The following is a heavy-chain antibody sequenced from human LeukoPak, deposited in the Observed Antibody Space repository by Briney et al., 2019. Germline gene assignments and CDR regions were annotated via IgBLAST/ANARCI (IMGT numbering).Heavy chain of an antibody. CDR2: IKRKTDAGTT. V-gene: IGHV3-15*01. J-gene: IGHJ4*02. D-gene: IGHD4-17*01. CDR1: AFIFNNTW. CDR3: TTEDYGDYVSPH. Sequence: GGSLRLSCAASAFIFNNTWMSWVRQAPGKGLEWVGRIKRKTDAGTTDYAAPVKGRFTISRDDSKDTLYLQMDSLKTEDTAVYYCTTEDYGDYVSPHWGQGTLVTVSS.